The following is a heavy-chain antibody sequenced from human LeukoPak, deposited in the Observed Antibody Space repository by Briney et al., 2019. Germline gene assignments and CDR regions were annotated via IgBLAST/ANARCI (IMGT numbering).Heavy chain of an antibody. CDR2: IYYSGST. V-gene: IGHV4-59*01. Sequence: PSETLSLTCTVSGGSISSYYWSWIRQPPGKGREWIGYIYYSGSTNYNPSLKSRVTISVDTSKNQFSLKLSSVTAADTAVYYCARETVGGLWNRHHDAFDIWGQGTMVTVSS. D-gene: IGHD1-1*01. CDR3: ARETVGGLWNRHHDAFDI. J-gene: IGHJ3*02. CDR1: GGSISSYY.